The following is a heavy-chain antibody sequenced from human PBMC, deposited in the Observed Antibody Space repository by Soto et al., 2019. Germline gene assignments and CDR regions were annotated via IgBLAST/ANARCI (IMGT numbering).Heavy chain of an antibody. CDR2: IYSGGST. V-gene: IGHV3-53*01. D-gene: IGHD3-22*01. CDR3: ARDRVESGYPEYFQH. CDR1: GFTVSSNY. Sequence: EVQLVESGGGLIQPGGSLRLSCAASGFTVSSNYMSWVRQAPGKGLEWVSVIYSGGSTYYADSVKGRFTISRDNSKNPLYRQMNSLRAEDTAVYYCARDRVESGYPEYFQHWGQGTLVTVSS. J-gene: IGHJ1*01.